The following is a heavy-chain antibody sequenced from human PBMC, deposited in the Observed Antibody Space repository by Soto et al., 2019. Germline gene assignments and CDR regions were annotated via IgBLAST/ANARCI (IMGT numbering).Heavy chain of an antibody. CDR1: GGTFSSYA. Sequence: QVQLVQSGAEVKKPGSSVKVSCKASGGTFSSYAISWVRQAPGQGLEWMGGIIPIFGTANYAQKFQGRVTITADESTSTAYMELSSLRSEDTAVYYCARGPHGDYSNYYYGMDVWGQGTTVTVSS. CDR2: IIPIFGTA. J-gene: IGHJ6*02. CDR3: ARGPHGDYSNYYYGMDV. D-gene: IGHD4-4*01. V-gene: IGHV1-69*12.